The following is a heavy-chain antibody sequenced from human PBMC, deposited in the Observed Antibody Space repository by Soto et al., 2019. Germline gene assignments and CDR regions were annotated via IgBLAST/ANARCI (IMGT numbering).Heavy chain of an antibody. J-gene: IGHJ5*02. CDR1: GGSIGSYY. Sequence: QVQLEVSGPGLVKPSETLSLTCSVSGGSIGSYYWSWVRQAPEKGMEWIGFGHFSGDSRYNLSLKGRDPISVDTSLNRLSLRLSSVTAADTAVYYSARKIAGSRRHNWFDHWGQGLVVTVS. CDR3: ARKIAGSRRHNWFDH. V-gene: IGHV4-59*01. CDR2: GHFSGDS.